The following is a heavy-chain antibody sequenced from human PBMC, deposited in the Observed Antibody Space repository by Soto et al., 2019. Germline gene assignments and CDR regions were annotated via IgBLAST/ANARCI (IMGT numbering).Heavy chain of an antibody. CDR3: ATITVVRGVTYDAFDF. CDR2: ISYDGTNN. V-gene: IGHV3-30-3*01. Sequence: GGSLRLSCAASGFTFSAYAMHWVRQAPGKGLEWVAVISYDGTNNYYADSVKGRFTISRDNSKNTLFLQMNSLRSEDTAVYYCATITVVRGVTYDAFDFWGQGTMVTVSS. J-gene: IGHJ3*01. CDR1: GFTFSAYA. D-gene: IGHD3-10*01.